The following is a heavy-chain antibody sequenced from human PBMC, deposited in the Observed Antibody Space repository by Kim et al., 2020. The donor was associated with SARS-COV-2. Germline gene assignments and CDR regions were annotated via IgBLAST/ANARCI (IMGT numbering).Heavy chain of an antibody. Sequence: YSGDSTYYADSVKGRYTISRHNTKNTLYLQMNRLRAEDTAVYYCAGSGSWGQGTLVTVSS. CDR2: YSGDST. J-gene: IGHJ5*02. CDR3: AGSGS. D-gene: IGHD3-3*01. V-gene: IGHV3-53*01.